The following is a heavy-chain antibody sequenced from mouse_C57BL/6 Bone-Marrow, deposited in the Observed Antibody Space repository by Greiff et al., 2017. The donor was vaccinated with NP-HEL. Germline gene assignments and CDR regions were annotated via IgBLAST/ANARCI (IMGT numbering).Heavy chain of an antibody. V-gene: IGHV1-72*01. CDR2: IDPNSGGT. CDR3: ARSGTYWYFDV. D-gene: IGHD1-3*01. Sequence: QVQLQQPGAELVKPGASVKLSCKASGYTFTSYWMHWVKQRPGRGLEWIGRIDPNSGGTKYNEKFKSKATLTIDRPSSTAYMQLSSLTSGDSAVYYCARSGTYWYFDVWGTGTTVTVSS. CDR1: GYTFTSYW. J-gene: IGHJ1*03.